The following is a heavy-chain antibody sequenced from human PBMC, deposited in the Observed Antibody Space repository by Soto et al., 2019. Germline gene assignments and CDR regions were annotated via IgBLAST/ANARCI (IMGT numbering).Heavy chain of an antibody. CDR1: GFTFSSYD. Sequence: QVQLVESGGGVVQPGRSLRLSCAASGFTFSSYDMHWVRQAPGKGLEWVAVISYDGSNKYYADSVKGRFTISRDNSKNTLYLQMNSLRAEDTAVYYCAKDLRSMVRGVIPFDYWGQGTLVTVSS. CDR2: ISYDGSNK. J-gene: IGHJ4*02. V-gene: IGHV3-30*18. CDR3: AKDLRSMVRGVIPFDY. D-gene: IGHD3-10*01.